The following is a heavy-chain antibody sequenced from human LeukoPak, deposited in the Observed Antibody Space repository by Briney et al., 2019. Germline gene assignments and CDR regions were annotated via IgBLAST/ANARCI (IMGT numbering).Heavy chain of an antibody. D-gene: IGHD2-2*01. V-gene: IGHV3-53*01. J-gene: IGHJ6*03. Sequence: PGGSLRLSCAASGFTVSSNYMSWVRQAPGKGLEWVSVIYSGGSTYYADSVKGRFTISRDNAKNSVSLQMNSLRAEDTGVYYCTRIVPAAISRYYYYMDVWGKGTTVTVSS. CDR1: GFTVSSNY. CDR3: TRIVPAAISRYYYYMDV. CDR2: IYSGGST.